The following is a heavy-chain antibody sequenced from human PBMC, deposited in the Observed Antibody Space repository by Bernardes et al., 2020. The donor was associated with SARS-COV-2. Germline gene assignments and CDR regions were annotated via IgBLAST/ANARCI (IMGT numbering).Heavy chain of an antibody. CDR1: GFTFSSYA. CDR3: ARIPRDNGFGSRYYDL. V-gene: IGHV3-21*01. J-gene: IGHJ2*01. Sequence: GGSPRLSCAASGFTFSSYAMNWVRQAPGKGLQWVSSITHSTTYLHYTDSVKGRFTLSRDNAKNSLYLEMTSLRAEDTAIYYCARIPRDNGFGSRYYDLWGRGTLVTLS. D-gene: IGHD4-17*01. CDR2: ITHSTTYL.